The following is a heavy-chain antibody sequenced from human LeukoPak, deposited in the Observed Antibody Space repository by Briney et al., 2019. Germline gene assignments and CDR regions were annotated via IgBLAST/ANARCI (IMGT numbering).Heavy chain of an antibody. D-gene: IGHD3-10*01. CDR1: GFSLRAYD. CDR2: INGGGDIM. J-gene: IGHJ3*02. V-gene: IGHV3-23*01. CDR3: AMRDRGYGLDI. Sequence: TGGSLRLSCADSGFSLRAYDLIWVRQAPGKGLYWVSIINGGGDIMMYEDSVKGRFTISRDNSKNTFYLQMNSLRVEDTAVYYCAMRDRGYGLDIWGQGTMVTVSS.